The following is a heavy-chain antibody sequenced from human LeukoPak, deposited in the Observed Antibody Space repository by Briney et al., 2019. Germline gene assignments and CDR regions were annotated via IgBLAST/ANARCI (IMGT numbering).Heavy chain of an antibody. CDR3: VGGAPNWGFDF. V-gene: IGHV1-8*01. Sequence: APVKVSCKASGFTFTNYDINWVRQATGQGLEWMGWMNPINGNTGYAQKFQGRVTMTRDTSISTAYMELRSLTSEDTAVYYCVGGAPNWGFDFWGQGTLVTVSS. CDR1: GFTFTNYD. D-gene: IGHD7-27*01. CDR2: MNPINGNT. J-gene: IGHJ4*02.